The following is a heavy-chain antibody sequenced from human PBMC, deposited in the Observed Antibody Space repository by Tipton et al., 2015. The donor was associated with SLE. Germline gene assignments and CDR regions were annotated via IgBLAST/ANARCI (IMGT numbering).Heavy chain of an antibody. D-gene: IGHD3-10*01. CDR2: IYHSGST. CDR3: AGHMITMVRGVKNYFDY. V-gene: IGHV4-38-2*01. J-gene: IGHJ4*02. CDR1: GYSISSGYY. Sequence: LRLSCAVSGYSISSGYYWGWIRQPPGKGLEWIGSIYHSGSTYYNPSLKSRVTIPVDTSKNQFSLKLSSVTAADTAVYYCAGHMITMVRGVKNYFDYWGQGTLVTVSS.